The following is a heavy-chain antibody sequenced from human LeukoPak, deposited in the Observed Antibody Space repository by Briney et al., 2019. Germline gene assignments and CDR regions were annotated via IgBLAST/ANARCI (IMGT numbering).Heavy chain of an antibody. V-gene: IGHV3-11*04. J-gene: IGHJ4*02. CDR2: ISSTDNTR. Sequence: PGGSLRLSCAASGFTFSDYYMSWLRQAPGKGLEWVSHISSTDNTRYYADSVKGRFIISRDNSKNSLYLQMDSLRAEDTAVYHCARGGGYCTGGNCYLGHWGQGTLVTVSS. D-gene: IGHD2-15*01. CDR3: ARGGGYCTGGNCYLGH. CDR1: GFTFSDYY.